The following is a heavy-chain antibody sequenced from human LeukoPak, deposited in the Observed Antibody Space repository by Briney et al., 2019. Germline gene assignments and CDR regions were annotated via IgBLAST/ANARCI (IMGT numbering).Heavy chain of an antibody. CDR1: GGSIRSHY. Sequence: PFETLSLTCAVSGGSIRSHYWSWIRQPPGKGLEWIGYIHNSGRTNYYPSLKSRVTISVDTSKNQFSLKLTSVTAADTAVYYCARGAGWYDYWGQGTLFTPSS. CDR3: ARGAGWYDY. CDR2: IHNSGRT. D-gene: IGHD6-19*01. J-gene: IGHJ4*02. V-gene: IGHV4-59*11.